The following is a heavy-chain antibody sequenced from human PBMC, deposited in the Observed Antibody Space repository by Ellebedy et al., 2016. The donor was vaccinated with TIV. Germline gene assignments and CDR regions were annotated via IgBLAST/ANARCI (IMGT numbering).Heavy chain of an antibody. D-gene: IGHD5-18*01. V-gene: IGHV3-74*01. CDR3: ATGPYSYGWGY. J-gene: IGHJ4*02. CDR1: EFTFSSYW. Sequence: GESLKISCAASEFTFSSYWIHWVRQTPGKGLVWVSRISPDGRGTSYADSVKGRFTISSDNAKNTMYLQMNSLRAEDTAVYYCATGPYSYGWGYWGQGTLVTVSS. CDR2: ISPDGRGT.